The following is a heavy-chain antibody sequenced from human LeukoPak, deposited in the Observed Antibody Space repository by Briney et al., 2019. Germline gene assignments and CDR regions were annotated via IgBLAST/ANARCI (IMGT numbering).Heavy chain of an antibody. CDR1: GFTFSSYW. CDR2: IKQDGSEK. Sequence: GGSLRLFCAASGFTFSSYWMSWVRQAPGKGLEWVANIKQDGSEKYYVDSVKGRFTISRDNAKNSLYLQMNSLRAEDTAVYYCARGSNSGSYTGDYWGQGTLVTVSS. D-gene: IGHD1-26*01. CDR3: ARGSNSGSYTGDY. J-gene: IGHJ4*02. V-gene: IGHV3-7*01.